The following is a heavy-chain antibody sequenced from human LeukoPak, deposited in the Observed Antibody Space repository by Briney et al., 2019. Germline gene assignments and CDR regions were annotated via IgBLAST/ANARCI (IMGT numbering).Heavy chain of an antibody. V-gene: IGHV3-23*01. J-gene: IGHJ6*03. D-gene: IGHD5-18*01. CDR2: ISGSGGST. Sequence: GGSLRLSCAASGFTFSSYAMSWVRQAPGKGLEWVSAISGSGGSTYYADSVKGRFTISRDNSKNTLYLQMNSLRAEDTAVYYCARRQVGYSYGYSYYYMDVWGKGTTVTVSS. CDR1: GFTFSSYA. CDR3: ARRQVGYSYGYSYYYMDV.